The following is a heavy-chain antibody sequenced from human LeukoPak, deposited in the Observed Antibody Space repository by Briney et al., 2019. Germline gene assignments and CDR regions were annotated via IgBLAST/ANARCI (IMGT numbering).Heavy chain of an antibody. V-gene: IGHV3-7*04. CDR3: ARARGENDVFDI. J-gene: IGHJ3*02. Sequence: TGGSLRLSCAASGFTFSTYRMNWVRQAPGKGLEWVANIKKDGSGKYYVDSVKGRFTIFRDNAENSLYLQMNSLRAEDTAVYFCARARGENDVFDIWGQGTTVTVSS. CDR2: IKKDGSGK. D-gene: IGHD2-21*01. CDR1: GFTFSTYR.